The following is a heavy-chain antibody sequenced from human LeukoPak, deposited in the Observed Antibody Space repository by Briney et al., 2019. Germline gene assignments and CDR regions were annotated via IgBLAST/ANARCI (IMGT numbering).Heavy chain of an antibody. D-gene: IGHD6-19*01. CDR3: ARGSIAVAAPPFY. J-gene: IGHJ4*02. CDR2: IKQDGSEK. Sequence: GGSLRLSCAASGFTFSSYAMHWVRQTPDKGLEWVANIKQDGSEKYYVDSVKGRFTISRDNAKNSLYLQMNSLRAEDTAVYYCARGSIAVAAPPFYWGQGTLVTVSS. V-gene: IGHV3-7*01. CDR1: GFTFSSYA.